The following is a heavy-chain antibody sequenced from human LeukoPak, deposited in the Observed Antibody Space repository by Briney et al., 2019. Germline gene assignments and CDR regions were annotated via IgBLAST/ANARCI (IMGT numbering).Heavy chain of an antibody. Sequence: GGSLRLSCAASGFTFSSYSMNWVRQAPGKGLEWVSYISSSSSTIYYADSVKGRFTISRDNAKNSLYLQMNSLRDEDTAVYYCARVSTVPTRGWFDPWGQGTLDTVSS. D-gene: IGHD4-17*01. V-gene: IGHV3-48*02. J-gene: IGHJ5*02. CDR2: ISSSSSTI. CDR3: ARVSTVPTRGWFDP. CDR1: GFTFSSYS.